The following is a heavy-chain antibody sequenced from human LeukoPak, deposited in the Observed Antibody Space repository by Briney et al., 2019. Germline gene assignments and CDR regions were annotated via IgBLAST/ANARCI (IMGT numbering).Heavy chain of an antibody. Sequence: SETLSLTCTVSGGSISSRSHHWGWIRQPPGKGLEWIGNIYYSGSTFYNPSLRSRVTISVDTSQEQFSLKLSSVTAADTAVYYCAREGWGYNDGRGSFDYWGQGTLVTVSS. J-gene: IGHJ4*02. CDR3: AREGWGYNDGRGSFDY. D-gene: IGHD3-22*01. V-gene: IGHV4-39*02. CDR2: IYYSGST. CDR1: GGSISSRSHH.